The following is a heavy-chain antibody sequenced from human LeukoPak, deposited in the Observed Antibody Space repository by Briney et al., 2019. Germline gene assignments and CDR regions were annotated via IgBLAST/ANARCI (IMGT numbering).Heavy chain of an antibody. CDR3: ARAYYYDISGYEY. D-gene: IGHD3-22*01. J-gene: IGHJ1*01. CDR2: ITSSGNTI. Sequence: GGSLRLSCAASVFTFRSYEMNWVRQAPGKGLEWVSYITSSGNTIYYADSVKGRFTISRDNAKNSLYLQMNSLRAEDTAVYYCARAYYYDISGYEYWGPGTLVTVSS. V-gene: IGHV3-48*03. CDR1: VFTFRSYE.